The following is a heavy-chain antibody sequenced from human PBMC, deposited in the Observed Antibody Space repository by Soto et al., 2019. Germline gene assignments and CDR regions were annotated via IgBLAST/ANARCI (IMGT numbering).Heavy chain of an antibody. Sequence: ASVKVSCKASGYTFTSYDINWVRQATGQGLEWMGWMNPNSGNTGYAQKFQGRVTMTRNTSISTVYMELSSLRSEDTAMYYCASPPNPGITYGMDVWGQGTTVTVSS. CDR3: ASPPNPGITYGMDV. CDR1: GYTFTSYD. V-gene: IGHV1-8*01. J-gene: IGHJ6*02. CDR2: MNPNSGNT. D-gene: IGHD6-13*01.